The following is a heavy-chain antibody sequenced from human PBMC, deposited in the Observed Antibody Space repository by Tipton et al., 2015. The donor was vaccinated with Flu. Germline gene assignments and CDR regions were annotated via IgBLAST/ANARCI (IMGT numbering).Heavy chain of an antibody. V-gene: IGHV4-38-2*02. D-gene: IGHD3-10*01. CDR3: ARGRGYGWGTYDY. CDR2: IHYSGSP. J-gene: IGHJ4*02. Sequence: TLSLTCTVSGDSMRSDYFWAWIRQAPGKGLEWIGNIHYSGSPHYNPSLKSRVTITVDTSKNQFSLRLSSMTAADTAIYYCARGRGYGWGTYDYWSQGTLATVSS. CDR1: GDSMRSDYF.